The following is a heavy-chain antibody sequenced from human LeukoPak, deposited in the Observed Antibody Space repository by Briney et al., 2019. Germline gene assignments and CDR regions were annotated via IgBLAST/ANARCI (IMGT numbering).Heavy chain of an antibody. CDR2: IIPSDGET. CDR1: GYTFTSYY. J-gene: IGHJ4*02. Sequence: ASVKVSCKPSGYTFTSYYLHWVRQAHGQGLDWMGVIIPSDGETAYAQKFQGRLTMTRDTSTSTLYMDLGSLRSEDTAVYYCARSTYGGNQIDFWGQGTLVTVSS. D-gene: IGHD4-23*01. V-gene: IGHV1-46*01. CDR3: ARSTYGGNQIDF.